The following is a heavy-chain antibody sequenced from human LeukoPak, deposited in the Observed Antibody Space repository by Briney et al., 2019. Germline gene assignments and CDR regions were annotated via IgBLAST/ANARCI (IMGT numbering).Heavy chain of an antibody. CDR3: VKEVTTIGIPALGY. Sequence: RGGSLRPSCAASGFTSTTYAMSWVRHAPENGPEWVSGIRASVDRTTYAGSVKGRFTISRDNCKNTLYLQMDSLRGEDTAMYYCVKEVTTIGIPALGYWGQGTLGTVSS. J-gene: IGHJ4*02. CDR1: GFTSTTYA. CDR2: IRASVDRT. D-gene: IGHD1/OR15-1a*01. V-gene: IGHV3-23*01.